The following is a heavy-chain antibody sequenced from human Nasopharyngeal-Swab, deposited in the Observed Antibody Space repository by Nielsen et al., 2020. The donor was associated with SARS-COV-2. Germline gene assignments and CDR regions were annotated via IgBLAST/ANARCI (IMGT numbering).Heavy chain of an antibody. D-gene: IGHD5-18*01. J-gene: IGHJ4*02. CDR2: INSDGSST. CDR1: GFTFSSYW. CDR3: ARVPGYSYGFGY. V-gene: IGHV3-74*01. Sequence: GGSLRLSCAASGFTFSSYWMHGVRQAPGKGLVWVPRINSDGSSTSYADSVKGRFTISRDNAKNTLYLQMNSLRAEDTAVYYCARVPGYSYGFGYWGQGTLVTVSS.